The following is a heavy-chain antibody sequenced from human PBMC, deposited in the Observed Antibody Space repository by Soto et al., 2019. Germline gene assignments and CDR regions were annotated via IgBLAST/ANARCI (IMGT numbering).Heavy chain of an antibody. J-gene: IGHJ4*02. CDR2: IYPGDSDT. V-gene: IGHV5-51*01. Sequence: GESLKISCKGSGYWIAWVRQMPGKGLEWMGIIYPGDSDTRYSPSFQGQVTISADRSISTAYLQWSSLKASDTAMYYCAASPRTSMILGWGQGTQVTVSS. CDR1: GYW. D-gene: IGHD3-16*01. CDR3: AASPRTSMILG.